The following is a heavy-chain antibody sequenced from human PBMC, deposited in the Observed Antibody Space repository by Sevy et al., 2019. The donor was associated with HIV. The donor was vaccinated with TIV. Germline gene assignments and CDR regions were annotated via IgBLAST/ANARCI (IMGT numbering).Heavy chain of an antibody. Sequence: GGSLRLSCDASGFTFDMYWMQWVRQAPGKGLEWVANFRQDGNEIYYAASVRGRFTSSRDNAKGSLYLQMNNLRVEDTATYYCARRYFDLWGQGTLVTVSS. J-gene: IGHJ4*02. V-gene: IGHV3-7*03. CDR2: FRQDGNEI. CDR3: ARRYFDL. CDR1: GFTFDMYW.